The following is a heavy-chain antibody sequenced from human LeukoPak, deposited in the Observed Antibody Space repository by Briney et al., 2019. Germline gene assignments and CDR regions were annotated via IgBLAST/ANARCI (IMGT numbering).Heavy chain of an antibody. Sequence: PGGSLRLSCAASGFTFSSYSMNWVRQAPGKGLEWVSSISSSSSYIYYADSVKGRFTISRDNAKNSLYLQTNSLRAEDTAVYYCARDPSIAAAGIENYWGQGTLVTVSS. J-gene: IGHJ4*02. D-gene: IGHD6-13*01. V-gene: IGHV3-21*01. CDR1: GFTFSSYS. CDR3: ARDPSIAAAGIENY. CDR2: ISSSSSYI.